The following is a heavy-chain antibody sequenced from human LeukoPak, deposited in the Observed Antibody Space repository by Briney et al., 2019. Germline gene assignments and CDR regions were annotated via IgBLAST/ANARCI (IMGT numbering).Heavy chain of an antibody. CDR1: GFSFSSYW. J-gene: IGHJ4*02. Sequence: GGSLRLSCAASGFSFSSYWLMWVRQTPGKGLQWVATIKEDGRQTFYSDSVMGRFTISIDSAKNSLYLQMNSLRVEETAVYYCYGTGGYGGKGALVTVS. V-gene: IGHV3-7*01. CDR2: IKEDGRQT. D-gene: IGHD3-10*01. CDR3: YGTGGY.